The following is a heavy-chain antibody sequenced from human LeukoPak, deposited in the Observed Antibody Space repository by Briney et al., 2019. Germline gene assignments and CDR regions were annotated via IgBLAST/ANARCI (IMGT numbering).Heavy chain of an antibody. Sequence: SETLSLTCAVYGGSFSGYYWSWIRQPPGKGLEWIGYIYYSGSTNYNPSLKSRVTISVDTSKNQFSLKLSSVTAADTAVYYCARTTEGGYTYDYFYYYYMDVWGKGTTVTISS. CDR1: GGSFSGYY. CDR3: ARTTEGGYTYDYFYYYYMDV. J-gene: IGHJ6*03. D-gene: IGHD5-18*01. V-gene: IGHV4-59*01. CDR2: IYYSGST.